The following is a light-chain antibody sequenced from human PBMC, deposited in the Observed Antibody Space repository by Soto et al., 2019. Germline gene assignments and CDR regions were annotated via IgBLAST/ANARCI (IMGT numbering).Light chain of an antibody. Sequence: EIVLTQSPATLSLSPGERATLSCRASQSVSSNLAWYQQEPGQAPRLLIFDASNRATGIPARFSGSGSGTDFTLTISSLEPEDFAVYFCQQRTNWPPRYTFGQGTKLENK. J-gene: IGKJ2*01. V-gene: IGKV3-11*01. CDR2: DAS. CDR3: QQRTNWPPRYT. CDR1: QSVSSN.